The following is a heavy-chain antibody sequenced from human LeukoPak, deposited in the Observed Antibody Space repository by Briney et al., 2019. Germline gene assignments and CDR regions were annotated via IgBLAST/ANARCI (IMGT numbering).Heavy chain of an antibody. CDR1: GGSISSYY. V-gene: IGHV4-4*07. CDR3: ATDRGYYDTIGYTYNWFDP. D-gene: IGHD3-22*01. CDR2: IHHNWNT. J-gene: IGHJ5*02. Sequence: SETLSLTCTVSGGSISSYYWSWIRQPPGKGLEWIASIHHNWNTYYNPSLESRVIVSLDKSKNQFSLILRSVTAADTAVYYCATDRGYYDTIGYTYNWFDPWGQGTLVTVSS.